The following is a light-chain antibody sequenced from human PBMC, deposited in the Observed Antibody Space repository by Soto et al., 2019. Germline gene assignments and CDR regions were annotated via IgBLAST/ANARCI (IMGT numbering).Light chain of an antibody. V-gene: IGLV2-14*01. Sequence: QSALTQPASVSGSPGQSITFSCTGTSSDVGAYNYVSWYQQHPGKAPKLIIYDVTNRPSGVSNRFSGSKSGNTASLTISGLQAEDEADYYCSSYTSTSTLYVFGTGTKLPS. J-gene: IGLJ1*01. CDR1: SSDVGAYNY. CDR2: DVT. CDR3: SSYTSTSTLYV.